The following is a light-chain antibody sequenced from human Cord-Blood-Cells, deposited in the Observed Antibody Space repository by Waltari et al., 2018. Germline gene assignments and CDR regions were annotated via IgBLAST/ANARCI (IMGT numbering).Light chain of an antibody. Sequence: DIQMTQSPSSLSASVGDRVTITCRASQSISSYLNWYQQKPGKAPKLLIYAASSLQSGGPSRFSGSGSGTDFTLTISSLQPEDFATYDCQQSYSTPLTFGGGTKVEIK. V-gene: IGKV1-39*01. CDR1: QSISSY. J-gene: IGKJ4*01. CDR2: AAS. CDR3: QQSYSTPLT.